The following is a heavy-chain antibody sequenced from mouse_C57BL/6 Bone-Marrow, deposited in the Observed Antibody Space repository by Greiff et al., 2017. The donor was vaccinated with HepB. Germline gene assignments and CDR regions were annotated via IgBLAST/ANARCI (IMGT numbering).Heavy chain of an antibody. CDR2: IDPSDSYT. D-gene: IGHD1-1*01. Sequence: QVQLQQPGAELVMPGASVKLSCKASGYTFTSYWMHWVKQRPGQGLEWIGEIDPSDSYTNYDQKFKGKSTLTVDKSSSTAYMQLSSLTSEDSAVYYCARGNYYGSGPVLDVWGTGTTVTVSS. V-gene: IGHV1-69*01. CDR3: ARGNYYGSGPVLDV. J-gene: IGHJ1*03. CDR1: GYTFTSYW.